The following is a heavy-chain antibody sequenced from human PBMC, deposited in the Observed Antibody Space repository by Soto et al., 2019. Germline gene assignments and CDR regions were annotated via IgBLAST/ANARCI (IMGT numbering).Heavy chain of an antibody. Sequence: ASVKVSCKASGYTFTSYDINWVRQATGQGLEWMGWMNPNSGNTGYAQKFQGRVTMTRNTSISTAYMELSSLRYEDAAVYFCARGSLHLGEVSVYRFIYWGQGTLVTVSS. CDR3: ARGSLHLGEVSVYRFIY. CDR1: GYTFTSYD. J-gene: IGHJ4*02. CDR2: MNPNSGNT. D-gene: IGHD3-16*02. V-gene: IGHV1-8*01.